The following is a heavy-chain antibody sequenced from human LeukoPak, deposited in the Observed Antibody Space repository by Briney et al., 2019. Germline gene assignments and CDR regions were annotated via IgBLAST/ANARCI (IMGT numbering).Heavy chain of an antibody. CDR1: GFTFSSYS. CDR2: ISSSSSYI. CDR3: ARDNQYCSSTSCYYYYYGMDV. V-gene: IGHV3-21*01. Sequence: GRSLRLSCAASGFTFSSYSMNWVRQAPGKGLEWVSSISSSSSYIYYADSVKGRFTISRDNAKNSLYLQMNSLRAEDTAVYYCARDNQYCSSTSCYYYYYGMDVWGQGTTVTVSS. D-gene: IGHD2-2*01. J-gene: IGHJ6*02.